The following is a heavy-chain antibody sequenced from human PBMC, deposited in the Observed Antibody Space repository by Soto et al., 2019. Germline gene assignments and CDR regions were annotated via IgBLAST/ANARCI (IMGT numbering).Heavy chain of an antibody. CDR1: GFTFSSYG. J-gene: IGHJ6*03. D-gene: IGHD6-6*01. V-gene: IGHV3-33*08. CDR2: IWYDGSNK. Sequence: GGSLRLSCAASGFTFSSYGMHWVRQAPGKGLEWVAVIWYDGSNKYYADSVKGRFTISRDNSKNTLYLQMNSLRAEDTAVYYCARDGYSSSSGYYYYYYMDVWGKGTTVTVSS. CDR3: ARDGYSSSSGYYYYYYMDV.